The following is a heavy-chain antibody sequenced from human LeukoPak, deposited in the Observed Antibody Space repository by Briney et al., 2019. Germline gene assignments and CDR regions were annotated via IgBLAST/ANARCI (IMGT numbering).Heavy chain of an antibody. J-gene: IGHJ4*02. Sequence: ASVKVSCKASGYTFTSYDINWVRQATGQGLEWMGWINRNSGGTNYAQKFQGRVTMTRDTSTSTVYMELSSLRSEDTAVYYCARELYYDILTGTFDYWGQGTLVTVSS. CDR3: ARELYYDILTGTFDY. V-gene: IGHV1-8*02. D-gene: IGHD3-9*01. CDR2: INRNSGGT. CDR1: GYTFTSYD.